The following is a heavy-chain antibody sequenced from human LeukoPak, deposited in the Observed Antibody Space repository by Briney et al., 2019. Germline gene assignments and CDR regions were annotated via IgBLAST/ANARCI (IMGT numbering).Heavy chain of an antibody. D-gene: IGHD4-23*01. CDR1: GFTFSNYG. Sequence: GGSPRLSCAASGFTFSNYGMSWVRQAPGKGPEWVSAIVGSGGNTYNADSVKGRFTISRGNSKNTLYLQMNSLRSDDSAVYYCAKSVAASYYYMDVWGKGTTVTVSS. CDR2: IVGSGGNT. J-gene: IGHJ6*03. V-gene: IGHV3-23*01. CDR3: AKSVAASYYYMDV.